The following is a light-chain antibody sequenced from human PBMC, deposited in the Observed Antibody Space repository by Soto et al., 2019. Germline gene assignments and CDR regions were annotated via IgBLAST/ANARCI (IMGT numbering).Light chain of an antibody. J-gene: IGKJ2*01. CDR1: QSVSSN. V-gene: IGKV3-15*01. Sequence: EIVMTQSPATRSVSPGERATLSCRASQSVSSNLAWYQQKPGQAPRLLIYGASTRATGIPARFSGSGSGTEFTLTISNLQSEDFAVYYCQQYNNWPPFTFGQGTKLEIK. CDR2: GAS. CDR3: QQYNNWPPFT.